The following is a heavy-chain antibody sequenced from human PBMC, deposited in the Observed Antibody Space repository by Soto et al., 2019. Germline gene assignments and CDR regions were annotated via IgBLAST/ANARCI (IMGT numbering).Heavy chain of an antibody. V-gene: IGHV3-23*01. CDR3: AKADGEQWLIPHLDN. Sequence: GGSLRLSCEASGFNFKKFAMGWVRQAPGEGLEWVSGISCCGGSTFYADSVRGRFSLARDDSKNTLSLQLNSLRVEDTAHYYCAKADGEQWLIPHLDNWGQGTQVTVSS. CDR1: GFNFKKFA. D-gene: IGHD6-19*01. J-gene: IGHJ1*01. CDR2: ISCCGGST.